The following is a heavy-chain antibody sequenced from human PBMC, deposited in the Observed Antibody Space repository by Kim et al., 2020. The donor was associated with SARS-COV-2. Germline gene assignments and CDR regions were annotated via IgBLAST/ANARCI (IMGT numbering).Heavy chain of an antibody. D-gene: IGHD3-10*01. CDR2: IYYSGST. Sequence: SETLSLTCTVSGGSISSSSYYWGWIRQPPGKGLEWIGSIYYSGSTYYNPSLKSRVTISVDMSKNQFSLKLSSVTAADTAVYYCASFVGTVRGVINFDCWGQGTLVAVSS. CDR1: GGSISSSSYY. J-gene: IGHJ4*02. CDR3: ASFVGTVRGVINFDC. V-gene: IGHV4-39*01.